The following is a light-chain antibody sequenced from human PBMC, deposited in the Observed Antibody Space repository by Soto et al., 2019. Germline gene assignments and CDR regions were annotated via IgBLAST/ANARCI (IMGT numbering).Light chain of an antibody. Sequence: EIVMTQSPATLSVSPGERATLSCRASQSVSSNLAWYQQKPGQAPRLLIYGASTRATGIPARFSGSGSGTEFTLTITSLQSGDFAVYDCQQYNNWVPRYTFGQGTKLEIK. CDR1: QSVSSN. CDR2: GAS. V-gene: IGKV3-15*01. CDR3: QQYNNWVPRYT. J-gene: IGKJ2*01.